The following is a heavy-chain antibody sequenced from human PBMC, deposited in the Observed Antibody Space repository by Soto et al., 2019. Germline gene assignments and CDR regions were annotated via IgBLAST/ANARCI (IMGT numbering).Heavy chain of an antibody. CDR3: ARGDYGDYVHFDY. J-gene: IGHJ4*02. D-gene: IGHD4-17*01. V-gene: IGHV1-2*04. Sequence: QVQLVQSGAEVKKPGASVKVSCKASGYTFTGYYMHWVRQAPGQGLEWMGWINPNSGGTTYAQKFQGWVTMTRDTSISTAYMELSRLRSDDTAVYYCARGDYGDYVHFDYWGQGTLVTVSS. CDR1: GYTFTGYY. CDR2: INPNSGGT.